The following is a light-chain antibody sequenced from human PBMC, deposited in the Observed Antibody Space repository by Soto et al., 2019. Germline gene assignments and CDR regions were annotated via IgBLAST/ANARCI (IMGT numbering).Light chain of an antibody. J-gene: IGKJ5*01. Sequence: EVVLTQSPGTLSLSPGERATLSCRASQSFRGLLAWYQQKHGQAPRLLIYDAYNRATGIPPRFSGSGSGTDFTITISSLENEDSAVYDCQQRHMWTITFGQGTRLEIK. V-gene: IGKV3-11*01. CDR1: QSFRGL. CDR2: DAY. CDR3: QQRHMWTIT.